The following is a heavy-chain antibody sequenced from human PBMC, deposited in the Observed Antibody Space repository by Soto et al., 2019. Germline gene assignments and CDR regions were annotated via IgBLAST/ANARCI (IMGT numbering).Heavy chain of an antibody. CDR1: GFTFSAYT. CDR2: ISSSSSYI. V-gene: IGHV3-21*01. CDR3: ASDRYSAFDSPFLIDS. Sequence: EVQLVESGGGLVKPGESLRLSCAASGFTFSAYTMIWVRQTPGKGLEWVSCISSSSSYIYYADSVKGRFTISRDNAENSLYLQMNSLRGEDTGVYYCASDRYSAFDSPFLIDSWGQGALVTVSS. J-gene: IGHJ4*02. D-gene: IGHD5-12*01.